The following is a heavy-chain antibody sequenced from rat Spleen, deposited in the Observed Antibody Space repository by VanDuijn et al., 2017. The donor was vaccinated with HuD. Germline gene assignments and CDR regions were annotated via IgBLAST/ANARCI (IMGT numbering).Heavy chain of an antibody. Sequence: QVQLKESGPGLMQSSETLSLPCTVSGFSLTTNGVGWLRQPLGRGLMWMGTIWPSGSTNYNLAVQSRLSISRDTSKSQVFLKMDSLQPEDTGTYYCARHPWGGAPYYWGQGVMVTVSS. D-gene: IGHD5-1*01. CDR2: IWPSGST. J-gene: IGHJ2*01. CDR3: ARHPWGGAPYY. CDR1: GFSLTTNG. V-gene: IGHV2-72*01.